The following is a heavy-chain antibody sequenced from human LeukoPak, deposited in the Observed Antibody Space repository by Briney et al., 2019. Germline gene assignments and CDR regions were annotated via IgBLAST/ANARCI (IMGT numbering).Heavy chain of an antibody. CDR1: GFTFSSYA. D-gene: IGHD3-22*01. V-gene: IGHV3-23*01. CDR2: ISGSGGST. Sequence: GGSLRLSCAASGFTFSSYAMSWVRQAPGKGVEWVSAISGSGGSTYYADSVKGRFTISRDNSKNTLYLQMNRLRAEDTAVYYCAKANYYYDSSGYYGSDWGQGTLVTVSS. J-gene: IGHJ4*02. CDR3: AKANYYYDSSGYYGSD.